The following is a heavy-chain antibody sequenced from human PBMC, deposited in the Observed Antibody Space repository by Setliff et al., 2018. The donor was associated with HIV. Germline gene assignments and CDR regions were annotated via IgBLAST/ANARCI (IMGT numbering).Heavy chain of an antibody. CDR1: GGSFSGYY. CDR3: ARRTLITGYDY. D-gene: IGHD3-16*01. V-gene: IGHV4-59*01. Sequence: SETLSLTCSVSGGSFSGYYWSWIRQPPGKGLEWIGYIYIYNSGSTNYNPSLTSRVTISVDTSRNQFSLKLTSVTAADTAVYYCARRTLITGYDYWGQGTLVTVSS. J-gene: IGHJ4*02. CDR2: IYIYNSGST.